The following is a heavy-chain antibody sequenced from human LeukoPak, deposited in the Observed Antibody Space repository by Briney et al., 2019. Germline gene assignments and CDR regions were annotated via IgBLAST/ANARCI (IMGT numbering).Heavy chain of an antibody. Sequence: GGSLRLSCAASGFTFSSYWMSWVRQAPGKGLEWVAYIKQDGSEKYFVDSVKGRFTISRDNAKNSLYLQMNSLRAEDTAVYYCARDRSRGWSLVSDYWGQGTLVTVSS. J-gene: IGHJ4*02. CDR3: ARDRSRGWSLVSDY. CDR2: IKQDGSEK. D-gene: IGHD3-10*01. V-gene: IGHV3-7*01. CDR1: GFTFSSYW.